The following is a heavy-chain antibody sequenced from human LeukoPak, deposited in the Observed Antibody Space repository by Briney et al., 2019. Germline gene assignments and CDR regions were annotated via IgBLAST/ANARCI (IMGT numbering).Heavy chain of an antibody. Sequence: PSETLSLTCTVSGGSISSSTYYWGWIRQPPGKGLEWIGNIFYSGNTYYNPSLKSRVTISLDTSNNQFSLKLSSVTAADTAVYYCHAYFYYYYYMDVWGKGTTVTVSS. CDR3: HAYFYYYYYMDV. D-gene: IGHD2/OR15-2a*01. J-gene: IGHJ6*03. CDR1: GGSISSSTYY. CDR2: IFYSGNT. V-gene: IGHV4-39*07.